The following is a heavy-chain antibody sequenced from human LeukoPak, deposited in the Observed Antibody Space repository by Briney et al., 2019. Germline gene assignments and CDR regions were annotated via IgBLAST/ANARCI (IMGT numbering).Heavy chain of an antibody. CDR1: GFPLNMFA. V-gene: IGHV3-23*01. CDR2: LSRGGETR. Sequence: GGSLRLSCTGSGFPLNMFAMNWVRQAPGQGLERVSGLSRGGETRKYADSVKGRFTVSRDASKNMVFLQMNDLRPEDTAVYYCAKEQRIRHCSEGVCMEGYYFDYWGQGSLVTVSS. D-gene: IGHD2-8*01. J-gene: IGHJ4*02. CDR3: AKEQRIRHCSEGVCMEGYYFDY.